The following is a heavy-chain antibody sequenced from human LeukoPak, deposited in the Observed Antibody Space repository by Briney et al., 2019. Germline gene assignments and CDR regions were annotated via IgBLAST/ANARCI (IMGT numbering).Heavy chain of an antibody. J-gene: IGHJ4*02. Sequence: GGSLRLSCAASGFTFDDYAMHWVRQAPGKGLEWVSLISGDGGSTYYADSLKGRFTISRDNSKNSLYLQMNSLRAEDTALYYCAKVRGSYYYYFDYWGQGTLVTVSS. CDR1: GFTFDDYA. CDR3: AKVRGSYYYYFDY. V-gene: IGHV3-43*02. CDR2: ISGDGGST. D-gene: IGHD1-26*01.